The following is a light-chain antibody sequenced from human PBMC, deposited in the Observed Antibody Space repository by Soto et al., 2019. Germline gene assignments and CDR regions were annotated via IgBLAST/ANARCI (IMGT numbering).Light chain of an antibody. CDR2: GAS. J-gene: IGKJ2*02. CDR3: QQYNNWPPRT. Sequence: EIVVTQSPATLSVSPGERATLSCRASQSVSSNLAWYQQKPGQAPRLLIYGASTRATGIPARFSGSGPGTEFTLTISSLQSEDFAVYYCQQYNNWPPRTFGQGTKVDIK. CDR1: QSVSSN. V-gene: IGKV3-15*01.